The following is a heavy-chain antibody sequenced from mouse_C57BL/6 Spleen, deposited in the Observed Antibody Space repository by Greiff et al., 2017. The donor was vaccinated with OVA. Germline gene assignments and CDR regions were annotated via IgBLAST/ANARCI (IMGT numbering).Heavy chain of an antibody. CDR3: AGVPYGGDYYAMDD. CDR2: ITHSGET. J-gene: IGHJ4*01. CDR1: GFPITSGYY. Sequence: QVQLKESGPGLVKPSQSLFLTCSITGFPITSGYYWIWIRQSPGKPLEWMGYITHSGETFYNPSLQSPISITRETSKNQFFLQLNSVTTEDTAMYDCAGVPYGGDYYAMDDWGQGTSVTVSS. D-gene: IGHD1-2*01. V-gene: IGHV12-3*01.